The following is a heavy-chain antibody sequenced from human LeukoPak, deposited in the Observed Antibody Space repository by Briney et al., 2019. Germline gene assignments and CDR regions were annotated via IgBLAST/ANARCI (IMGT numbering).Heavy chain of an antibody. CDR3: ARGGGIAATNWFDP. J-gene: IGHJ5*02. D-gene: IGHD6-13*01. V-gene: IGHV1-2*02. CDR2: INPNSGGT. CDR1: GYTFTCYY. Sequence: ASVKVSCKASGYTFTCYYMHWVRQAPGQGLEWMGWINPNSGGTNYAQKFQGRVTMTRDTSISTAYMELSRLRSDDTAVYYCARGGGIAATNWFDPWGQGTLVTVSS.